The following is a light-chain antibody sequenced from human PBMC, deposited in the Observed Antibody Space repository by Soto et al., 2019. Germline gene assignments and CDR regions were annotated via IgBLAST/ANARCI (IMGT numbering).Light chain of an antibody. V-gene: IGLV1-40*01. CDR1: SSNIGTGYN. J-gene: IGLJ1*01. CDR3: QSYDSSLSAHV. CDR2: ENS. Sequence: QSVLTQPPSVSGAPGQRVTISCTGSSSNIGTGYNVHWYQQLPGAAPKLLIYENSNRPSGVPDRFSGSKSGTSASLAITGLQAEDEADYYCQSYDSSLSAHVFGTGTKLTVL.